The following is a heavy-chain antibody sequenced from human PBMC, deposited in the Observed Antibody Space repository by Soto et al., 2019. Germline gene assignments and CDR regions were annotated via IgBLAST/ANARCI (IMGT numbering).Heavy chain of an antibody. CDR2: FDPEDGET. CDR3: ATDPGYYGSGSYYNFDY. J-gene: IGHJ4*02. D-gene: IGHD3-10*01. CDR1: GYTLTELS. V-gene: IGHV1-24*01. Sequence: GASVKVSCKVSGYTLTELSMHWVRQAPGKGLEWMGGFDPEDGETIYAQKFQGRVTMTEDTSTDTAYMELSSLRSEDTAVYYCATDPGYYGSGSYYNFDYWGQGTLVTVSS.